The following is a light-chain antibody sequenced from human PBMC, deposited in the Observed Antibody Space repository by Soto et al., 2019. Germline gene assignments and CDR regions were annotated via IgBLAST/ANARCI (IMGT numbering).Light chain of an antibody. CDR3: QQYNNWPPDRT. CDR1: QSVGSN. CDR2: GAS. J-gene: IGKJ1*01. Sequence: EIVMTHSPATLSVSPGERATLSCRASQSVGSNLAWYQQKPGQAPRLLIYGASTRATGIPARFSGSGSGTEFTLTISTLQSEDSAIYFCQQYNNWPPDRTFGQGTKVEIK. V-gene: IGKV3-15*01.